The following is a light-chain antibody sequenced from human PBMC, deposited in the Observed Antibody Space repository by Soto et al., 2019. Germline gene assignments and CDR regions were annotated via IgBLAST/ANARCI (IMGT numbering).Light chain of an antibody. Sequence: QSALTQPRSVSVSPGQSVTISCTGTSSDIGAYKYVSWYQHNPGRAPKLIIYHVNKRPSGVPDRFSGSKSGNTASLTISGLQAEDETDYYCCSYAGSYTLVFGTGTKLTVL. V-gene: IGLV2-11*01. CDR3: CSYAGSYTLV. CDR1: SSDIGAYKY. CDR2: HVN. J-gene: IGLJ1*01.